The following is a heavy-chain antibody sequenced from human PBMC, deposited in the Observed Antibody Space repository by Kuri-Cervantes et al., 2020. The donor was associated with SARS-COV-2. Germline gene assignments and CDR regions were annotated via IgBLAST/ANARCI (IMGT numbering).Heavy chain of an antibody. Sequence: SETLSLTCTVPGGSISSSSYYWGWIRQPPGKGLEWIGSIYYSGSTYYNPSLKSRVTISVDTSKNQFSLKLSSVTAADTAVYYCARGFPPSLRYYFDYWGQGTLVTVSS. V-gene: IGHV4-39*01. CDR2: IYYSGST. J-gene: IGHJ4*02. CDR1: GGSISSSSYY. CDR3: ARGFPPSLRYYFDY. D-gene: IGHD4-17*01.